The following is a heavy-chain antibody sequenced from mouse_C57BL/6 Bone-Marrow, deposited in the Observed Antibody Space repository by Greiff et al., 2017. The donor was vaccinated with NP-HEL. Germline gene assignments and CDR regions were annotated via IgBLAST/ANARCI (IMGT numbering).Heavy chain of an antibody. D-gene: IGHD1-1*01. Sequence: DVKLVESGGDLVKPGGSLKLSCAASGFTFSSYGMSWVRQTPDKRLEWVATISSGGSYTYYPDSVKGRFTISRDNAKNTLYLQMSSLKSEDTAMYYCARHLIYYYGSSYDFDYWGQGTTLTVSS. CDR1: GFTFSSYG. V-gene: IGHV5-6*02. CDR2: ISSGGSYT. J-gene: IGHJ2*01. CDR3: ARHLIYYYGSSYDFDY.